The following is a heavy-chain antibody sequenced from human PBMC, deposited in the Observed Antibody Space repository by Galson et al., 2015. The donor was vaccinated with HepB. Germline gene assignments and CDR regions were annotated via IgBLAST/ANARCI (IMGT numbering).Heavy chain of an antibody. CDR2: ISAYNGNT. CDR1: GYTFTSYG. CDR3: ARGASGRYFDWLILADI. J-gene: IGHJ3*02. V-gene: IGHV1-18*01. Sequence: SVKVSCKASGYTFTSYGISWVRQASGQGLEWMGWISAYNGNTNYAQKLQGRVTMTTDTSTSTAYMELRSLRSDDTAVYYCARGASGRYFDWLILADIWGQGTMVTVSS. D-gene: IGHD3-9*01.